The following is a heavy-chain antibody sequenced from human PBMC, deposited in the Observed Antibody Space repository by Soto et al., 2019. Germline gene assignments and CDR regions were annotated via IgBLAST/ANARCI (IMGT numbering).Heavy chain of an antibody. D-gene: IGHD1-1*01. Sequence: GGSLRLSCAASGFTVSSNYMSWFRQAPGKGLEWVSVIYSGGSTYYADSVKGRFTISRDNSKNTLYLQMNSLRSEDTAVYYCAAIGDLQKLEPVGSYYYGMDVWGQGTTVTVSS. CDR2: IYSGGST. J-gene: IGHJ6*02. V-gene: IGHV3-53*01. CDR1: GFTVSSNY. CDR3: AAIGDLQKLEPVGSYYYGMDV.